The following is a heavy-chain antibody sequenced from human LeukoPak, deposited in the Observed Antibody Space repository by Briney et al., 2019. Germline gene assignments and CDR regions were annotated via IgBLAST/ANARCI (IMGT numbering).Heavy chain of an antibody. CDR3: ARDEGDYVWGSLSI. D-gene: IGHD3-16*01. J-gene: IGHJ4*02. CDR2: ISSSGSTI. Sequence: GGSLRLSCGASGFTFSSYEMNWVRQAPGKGLEWVSYISSSGSTIYYADSAKGRFTISRDNAKNSLYLQMNSLRAEDTAVYYCARDEGDYVWGSLSIWGQGTLVTVSS. CDR1: GFTFSSYE. V-gene: IGHV3-48*03.